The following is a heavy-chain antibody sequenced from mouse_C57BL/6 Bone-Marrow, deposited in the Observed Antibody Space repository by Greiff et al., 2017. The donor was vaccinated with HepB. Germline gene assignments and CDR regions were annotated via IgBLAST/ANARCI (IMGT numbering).Heavy chain of an antibody. CDR2: IDPSDSET. D-gene: IGHD1-1*01. CDR3: ARRVGSSLDY. J-gene: IGHJ2*01. CDR1: GYTFTSYW. V-gene: IGHV1-52*01. Sequence: QVQLLQPGAELVRPGSSVKLSCKASGYTFTSYWMHWVKQRPIQGLEWIGNIDPSDSETHYNQKFKEKATLTVDKSSSTAYMQLSSLTSEDSAVYYCARRVGSSLDYWGQGTTLTVSS.